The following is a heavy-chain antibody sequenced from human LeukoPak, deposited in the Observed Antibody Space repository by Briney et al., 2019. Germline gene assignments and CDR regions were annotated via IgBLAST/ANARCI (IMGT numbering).Heavy chain of an antibody. CDR3: AREWDSGSYYLGYFDY. CDR1: GFTFSDHY. D-gene: IGHD1-26*01. Sequence: GGSLRHSCAASGFTFSDHYMDWVRQAPGKGLEWVGRIRNKANSYTTEYAASVKGRFTISRDDSKNSLYLQMNSLKCEDTAVYYCAREWDSGSYYLGYFDYWGQGTLVTVSS. CDR2: IRNKANSYTT. J-gene: IGHJ4*02. V-gene: IGHV3-72*01.